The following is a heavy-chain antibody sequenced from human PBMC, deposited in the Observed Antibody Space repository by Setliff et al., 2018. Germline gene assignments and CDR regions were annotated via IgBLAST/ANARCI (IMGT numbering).Heavy chain of an antibody. J-gene: IGHJ6*02. Sequence: SLRLSCAASGFTFGHYPMHWVRQAPGKGLEWVAVIWYDGSHQYYADSVKGRFTISRVNSKNMLYLQTNSLRAEDTAVYYCARDHVYGSQYYYYYYGMDVWGQGTTVTVS. V-gene: IGHV3-33*08. CDR3: ARDHVYGSQYYYYYYGMDV. D-gene: IGHD3-10*01. CDR2: IWYDGSHQ. CDR1: GFTFGHYP.